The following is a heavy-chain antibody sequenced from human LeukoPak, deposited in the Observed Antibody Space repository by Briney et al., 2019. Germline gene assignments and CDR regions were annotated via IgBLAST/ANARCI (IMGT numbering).Heavy chain of an antibody. CDR1: GFTFSSYE. D-gene: IGHD3-22*01. Sequence: GGSLRLSCAASGFTFSSYEMNWVRQAPGKGLEWVSYISSSGSTIYYADSVKGRFTISRDNAKNSLYPQMNSLRAEDTAVYYCARDTYYCDSSGYHIMDYWGQGTLVTVSS. CDR3: ARDTYYCDSSGYHIMDY. J-gene: IGHJ4*02. V-gene: IGHV3-48*03. CDR2: ISSSGSTI.